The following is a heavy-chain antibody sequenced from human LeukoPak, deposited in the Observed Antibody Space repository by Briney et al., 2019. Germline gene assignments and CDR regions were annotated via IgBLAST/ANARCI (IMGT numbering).Heavy chain of an antibody. V-gene: IGHV3-30*04. J-gene: IGHJ6*03. CDR1: GFTFGDYA. CDR3: ARSLATSYYYMDV. CDR2: ISYDGSNK. D-gene: IGHD5-12*01. Sequence: GGSLRLSCTASGFTFGDYAMSWVRQAPGKGLEWVAVISYDGSNKFYADSVKGRFTISRDNSKNTLHLQMNSLRAEDTAVYYCARSLATSYYYMDVWGKGTTVTVSS.